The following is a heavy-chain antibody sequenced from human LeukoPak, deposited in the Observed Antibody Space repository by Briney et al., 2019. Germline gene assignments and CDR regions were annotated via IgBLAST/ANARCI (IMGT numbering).Heavy chain of an antibody. CDR3: ARDPVGGSTIFDS. Sequence: MSSETLSLTCDVSGDSGASSGSYWSGWFRQPPGKGLEWIGYVHSSGSTKYNSSLGSRVTISMDTSRNQFSLQLNSVTPEDTAVYFCARDPVGGSTIFDSWGQGTLVTVSS. J-gene: IGHJ4*02. V-gene: IGHV4-61*01. CDR1: GDSGASSGSYW. CDR2: VHSSGST. D-gene: IGHD1-26*01.